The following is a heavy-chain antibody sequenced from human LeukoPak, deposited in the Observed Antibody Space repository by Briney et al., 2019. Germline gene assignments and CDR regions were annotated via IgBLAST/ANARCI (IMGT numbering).Heavy chain of an antibody. CDR3: AKPRITMIVVVSDFDY. V-gene: IGHV3-30*18. CDR1: GFTFSSYG. Sequence: GGSLRLSCAASGFTFSSYGMHWVRQAPGKGLEWVAVISYDGSNKYYADSVKGRFTISRDNSKNTLYLQMNSLRAEDTAVYYCAKPRITMIVVVSDFDYWGQGTLVTVSS. D-gene: IGHD3-22*01. J-gene: IGHJ4*02. CDR2: ISYDGSNK.